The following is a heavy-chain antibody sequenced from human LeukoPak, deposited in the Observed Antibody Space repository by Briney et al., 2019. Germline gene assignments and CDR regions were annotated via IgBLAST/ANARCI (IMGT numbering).Heavy chain of an antibody. CDR2: ISSSSSYI. Sequence: GGSLRLSCAASGFTFSDYNMNWVRQAPGKGLEWVSSISSSSSYIYYADSLRGRFTISRDNAKKSLSLQMNSLRPEDTAVYYCSAFPEYSAYGQRGYWGQGTLVTVSS. V-gene: IGHV3-21*01. CDR3: SAFPEYSAYGQRGY. CDR1: GFTFSDYN. J-gene: IGHJ4*02. D-gene: IGHD5-12*01.